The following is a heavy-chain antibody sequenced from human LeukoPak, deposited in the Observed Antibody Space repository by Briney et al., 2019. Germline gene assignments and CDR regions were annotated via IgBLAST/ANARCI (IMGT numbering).Heavy chain of an antibody. J-gene: IGHJ4*02. D-gene: IGHD1-1*01. V-gene: IGHV3-23*01. Sequence: GGSLRLSCAASGFTFTIFGLNWVRQAPGKGPEWVSYIDARSGITYYADSVKGRFTISRDNSKNTLYLQMNSLRAEDTAIYYCARVWKGNYYDYWGQGTLVTVSS. CDR3: ARVWKGNYYDY. CDR2: IDARSGIT. CDR1: GFTFTIFG.